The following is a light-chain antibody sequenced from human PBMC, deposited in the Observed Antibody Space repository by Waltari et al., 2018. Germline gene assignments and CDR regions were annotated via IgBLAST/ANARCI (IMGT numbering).Light chain of an antibody. CDR1: QNGISSY. J-gene: IGKJ5*01. CDR3: QQIGSTPAIT. CDR2: GAS. Sequence: EIVLTQSPGTLSLSPGERATLSCSASQNGISSYLTWYQQKPGQAPRLLIYGASTWATGIPDRFSGSGSGTEFTLTISRLEPEDFALYYCQQIGSTPAITFGQGTRLEIK. V-gene: IGKV3-20*01.